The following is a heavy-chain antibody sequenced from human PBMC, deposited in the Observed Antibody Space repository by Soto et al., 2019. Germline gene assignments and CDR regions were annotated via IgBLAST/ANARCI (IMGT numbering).Heavy chain of an antibody. CDR1: GYTFTDYF. V-gene: IGHV1-2*02. CDR2: INPNSGGT. J-gene: IGHJ4*01. D-gene: IGHD2-2*01. CDR3: ARGTKMTANATPDGR. Sequence: VEMVQSGAAVKKPGASVRVSCKASGYTFTDYFIHWVRQAPGQGLEWMGWINPNSGGTNYAQKLQGTVTMTSDTPITTFSLALSRLLADDTATYYCARGTKMTANATPDGRWGHGALVTVSS.